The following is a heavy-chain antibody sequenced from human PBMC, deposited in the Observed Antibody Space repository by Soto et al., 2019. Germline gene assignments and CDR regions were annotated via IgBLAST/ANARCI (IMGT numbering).Heavy chain of an antibody. J-gene: IGHJ6*02. CDR3: ARDRVGASNQYYYYGMDV. Sequence: EVQLVETGGGLIQPGGSLRLSCAASGFTVSSNYMSWVRQAPGKGLEWVSVIYSGGSTYYADSVKGRFTISRDNSKNTLYLQMNSLRAEDTAVYYCARDRVGASNQYYYYGMDVWGQGTTVTVSS. CDR2: IYSGGST. D-gene: IGHD1-26*01. V-gene: IGHV3-53*02. CDR1: GFTVSSNY.